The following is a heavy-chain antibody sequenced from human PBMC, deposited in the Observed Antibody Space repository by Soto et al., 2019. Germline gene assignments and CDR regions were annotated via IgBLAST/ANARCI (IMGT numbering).Heavy chain of an antibody. D-gene: IGHD3-10*01. CDR2: TSYSGST. CDR1: GGSISSSSYY. J-gene: IGHJ6*02. V-gene: IGHV4-39*01. CDR3: ASFYGEASTCADRHYYSVMDV. Sequence: SETLSLTCTVAGGSISSSSYYWAWIRQPPGKGLEWIGTTSYSGSTYYNPSLKSRVTIAVDTAKNQSSLKCTSLTAPHPPVYYCASFYGEASTCADRHYYSVMDVWARGTTVPLSS.